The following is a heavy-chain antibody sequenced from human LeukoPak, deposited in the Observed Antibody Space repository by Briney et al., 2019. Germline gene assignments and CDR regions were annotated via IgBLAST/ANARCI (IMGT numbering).Heavy chain of an antibody. D-gene: IGHD1-1*01. J-gene: IGHJ4*02. CDR1: GGSISSGDYY. CDR3: ARMNNDNGDY. Sequence: SETLSLTCTVSGGSISSGDYYWGWIRQSPGKGLEWIGYIYYSGSTYYNPSLKSRVTISVDTSKNQFSLKLSSVTAADTAVYYCARMNNDNGDYWGQGTLVTVSS. CDR2: IYYSGST. V-gene: IGHV4-30-4*01.